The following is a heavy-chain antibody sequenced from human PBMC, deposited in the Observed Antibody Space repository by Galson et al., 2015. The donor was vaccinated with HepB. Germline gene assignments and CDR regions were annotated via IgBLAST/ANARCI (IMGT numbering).Heavy chain of an antibody. Sequence: SLRLSCAASGVTFSSYAMSCVRQALGKGVEWVSAISGSGGSRYYADSVKGRFTISRDNSKNTLYLQMNSLRAEDTAVYYCAKEIGYSHYFDYWGQGTLVTVSS. J-gene: IGHJ4*02. V-gene: IGHV3-23*01. CDR2: ISGSGGSR. CDR3: AKEIGYSHYFDY. CDR1: GVTFSSYA. D-gene: IGHD3-22*01.